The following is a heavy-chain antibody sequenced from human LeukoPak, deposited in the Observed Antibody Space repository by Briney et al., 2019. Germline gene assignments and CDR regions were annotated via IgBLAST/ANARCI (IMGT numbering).Heavy chain of an antibody. CDR3: ARGADIAARNHAFDI. D-gene: IGHD6-6*01. CDR2: INHSGST. V-gene: IGHV4-34*01. J-gene: IGHJ3*02. CDR1: GGSFSGYY. Sequence: SETLSLTCAVYGGSFSGYYWSWIRQPPGKGLEWIGEINHSGSTNYNPPLKSRVTISVDTSKNQFSLKLSSVTAADTAVYYCARGADIAARNHAFDIWGQGTMVTVSS.